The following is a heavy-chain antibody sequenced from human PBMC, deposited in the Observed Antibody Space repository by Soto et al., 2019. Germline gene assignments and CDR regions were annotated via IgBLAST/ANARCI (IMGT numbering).Heavy chain of an antibody. CDR3: ARSRVVPAAHVDY. J-gene: IGHJ4*02. D-gene: IGHD2-2*01. V-gene: IGHV4-30-4*01. CDR1: VGSITIRDYY. Sequence: PSETLSLTCIFSVGSITIRDYYWSWIRQPPGKGLEWIGYIYYSGTTSHNPSHNRRVSLSVDTSKNQFSLKLSSVTAADTAVYYCARSRVVPAAHVDYWGQGILVTVSS. CDR2: IYYSGTT.